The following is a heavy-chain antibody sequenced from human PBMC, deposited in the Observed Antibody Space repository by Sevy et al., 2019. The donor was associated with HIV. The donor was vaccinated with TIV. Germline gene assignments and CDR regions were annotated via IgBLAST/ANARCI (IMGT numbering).Heavy chain of an antibody. J-gene: IGHJ3*02. CDR1: GFTFSSYS. CDR2: ISSSSSYI. D-gene: IGHD2-2*03. V-gene: IGHV3-21*01. CDR3: ARLVIVVVLVHLKGTETAVDI. Sequence: GGSLRLSCAASGFTFSSYSMNWVRQAPGKGLEWASSISSSSSYIYYADTVKGRFTVSGDNAKNSLYLQMNSLTAGETAVYYCARLVIVVVLVHLKGTETAVDIWGQGTMVTVSS.